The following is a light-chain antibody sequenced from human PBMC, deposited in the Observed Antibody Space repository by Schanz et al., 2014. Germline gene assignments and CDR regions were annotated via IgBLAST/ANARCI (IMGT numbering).Light chain of an antibody. V-gene: IGKV3-20*01. CDR1: QSVTTN. Sequence: PGERATLSCKTSQSVTTNLAWYQQKPGQAPRLLIYDASSRATGIPARFSGSGSGTEFTLTISRLEPEDFAVYYCHQYDRSPRTFGQGTKVEI. J-gene: IGKJ1*01. CDR3: HQYDRSPRT. CDR2: DAS.